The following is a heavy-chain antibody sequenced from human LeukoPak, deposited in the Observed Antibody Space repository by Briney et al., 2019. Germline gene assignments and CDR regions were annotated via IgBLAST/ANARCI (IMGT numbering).Heavy chain of an antibody. CDR3: AKASSNYFYYFEY. CDR2: ISYDATNK. CDR1: GFTFSSSD. D-gene: IGHD2/OR15-2a*01. V-gene: IGHV3-30*18. J-gene: IGHJ4*02. Sequence: EGSLRLSCAASGFTFSSSDMHWVRQAPGKGLEWVAVISYDATNKYYADSVKGRFTLSRGNSKNTLYLQTNTLRDEDTAVYYCAKASSNYFYYFEYWGQGTLVTVSS.